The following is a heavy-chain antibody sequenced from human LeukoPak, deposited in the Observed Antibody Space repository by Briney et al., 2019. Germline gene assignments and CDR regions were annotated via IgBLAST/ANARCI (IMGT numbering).Heavy chain of an antibody. CDR1: RFTFTSYA. Sequence: GGSLRLSCAASRFTFTSYAMSWVRQVPGKGLEWVSAISGSGGSTYYADSVKGRFTISRDNSKNTLYLQMNSLRAEDTAVYYCAKNAYYYDSSGYYAGYWGQGTLVTVSS. CDR3: AKNAYYYDSSGYYAGY. D-gene: IGHD3-22*01. V-gene: IGHV3-23*01. CDR2: ISGSGGST. J-gene: IGHJ4*02.